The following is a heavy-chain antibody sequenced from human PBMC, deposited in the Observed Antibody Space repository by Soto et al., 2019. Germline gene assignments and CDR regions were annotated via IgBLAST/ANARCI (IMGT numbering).Heavy chain of an antibody. CDR1: GFTFSHYY. D-gene: IGHD6-6*01. CDR3: ARLIAASNWFDP. V-gene: IGHV3-11*01. J-gene: IGHJ5*02. Sequence: QVQLVESGGGLVKPGGSLRLSCAASGFTFSHYYMTWVRQAPGKRLEWVSYISSSGSTIYYADSVKGRFTISRDNAKNSLYLQMTSLRAEDTAVYYCARLIAASNWFDPWGQGTLVTVSS. CDR2: ISSSGSTI.